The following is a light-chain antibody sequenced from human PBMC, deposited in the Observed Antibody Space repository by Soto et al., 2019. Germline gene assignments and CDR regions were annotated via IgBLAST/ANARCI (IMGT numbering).Light chain of an antibody. J-gene: IGKJ5*01. CDR1: QTISSW. CDR2: KAS. Sequence: DIQMTQSPSTLSGSVGDRVTITCRASQTISSWLAWYQQKPGKAPKLLIYKASTLKSGVPSRFSGSGSGTEFTLTISSLQPDDIATYYCQNYDSAPITFGQGTRLEIK. CDR3: QNYDSAPIT. V-gene: IGKV1-5*03.